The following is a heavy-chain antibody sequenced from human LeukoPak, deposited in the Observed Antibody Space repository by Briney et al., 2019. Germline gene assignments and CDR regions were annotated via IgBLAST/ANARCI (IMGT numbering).Heavy chain of an antibody. CDR1: GYTFTGYY. CDR3: ARRAAGGVVDLDY. J-gene: IGHJ4*02. CDR2: INPNSGGT. Sequence: VASVKVSCKASGYTFTGYYMHWVRQAPGQGLEWMGWINPNSGGTNYAQKFQGRVTMTRDTSISTAYMELSRLRSDDTAVYYCARRAAGGVVDLDYWGQGTLVTVSS. V-gene: IGHV1-2*02. D-gene: IGHD2-15*01.